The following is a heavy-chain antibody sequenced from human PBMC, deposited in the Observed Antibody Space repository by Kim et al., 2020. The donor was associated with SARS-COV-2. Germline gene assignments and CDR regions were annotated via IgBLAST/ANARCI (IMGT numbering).Heavy chain of an antibody. Sequence: GGSLRLSCAASGFTFSSYSMNWVRQAPGKGLEWVSSISSSSSYIYYADSVKGRFTISRDNAKNSLYLQMNSLRAEDTAVYYCAREGRELRSGAFDIWGQGTMVTVSS. CDR1: GFTFSSYS. D-gene: IGHD1-26*01. CDR2: ISSSSSYI. J-gene: IGHJ3*02. CDR3: AREGRELRSGAFDI. V-gene: IGHV3-21*01.